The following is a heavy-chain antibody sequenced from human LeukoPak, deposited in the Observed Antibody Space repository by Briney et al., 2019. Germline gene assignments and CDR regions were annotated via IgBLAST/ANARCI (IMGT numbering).Heavy chain of an antibody. CDR1: GYTFTSYY. CDR2: INPSGGST. CDR3: ARGDYVWGSYRNPLPSYY. J-gene: IGHJ4*02. V-gene: IGHV1-46*01. D-gene: IGHD3-16*01. Sequence: ASVTVSCKTSGYTFTSYYMHWVRQAPGQGLEWMGIINPSGGSTSYAQKFQGRVTMTRDTSTSTVYMELSSLRSEDTAVYYCARGDYVWGSYRNPLPSYYWGQGTLVTVSS.